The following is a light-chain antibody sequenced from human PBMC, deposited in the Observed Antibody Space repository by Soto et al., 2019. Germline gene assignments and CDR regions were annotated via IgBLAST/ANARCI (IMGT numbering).Light chain of an antibody. V-gene: IGLV2-14*01. CDR3: SSYTSSSIPYV. CDR1: NSDVGGYNF. CDR2: DVS. J-gene: IGLJ1*01. Sequence: QSALTQPASVSGSPGQSITISCTGTNSDVGGYNFVSWYQQHPGKAPKLMIYDVSNRPSGVSNRFSGSKSGNTASLNISGLQAEDDADYYCSSYTSSSIPYVFGIGTKLTVL.